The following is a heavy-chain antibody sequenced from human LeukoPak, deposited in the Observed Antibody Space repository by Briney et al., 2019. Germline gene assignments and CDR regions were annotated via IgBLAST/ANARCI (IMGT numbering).Heavy chain of an antibody. CDR1: GFTFSGFS. CDR2: IRGSGSDM. J-gene: IGHJ4*02. CDR3: VRHLNWAFDS. D-gene: IGHD3/OR15-3a*01. V-gene: IGHV3-48*01. Sequence: GGSLRLSCAASGFTFSGFSLNWVRQAPGKGLEWISNIRGSGSDMYYAASVKGRFTISRDSATNSLYLQMNNLKVDDTAVYFCVRHLNWAFDSWGQGTLVTVSS.